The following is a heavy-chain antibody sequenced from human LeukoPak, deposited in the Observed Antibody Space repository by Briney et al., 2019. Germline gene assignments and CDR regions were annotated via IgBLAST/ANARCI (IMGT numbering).Heavy chain of an antibody. CDR3: ATAVAGNNWFDP. Sequence: GSLRLSCAASGFTFSSYSMNWVRQAPGKGLEWVSSISSSSSYIYYADSVKGRFTISRDNAKNSLYLQMNSLRAEDTAVYYCATAVAGNNWFDPWGQGTLVTVSS. CDR1: GFTFSSYS. V-gene: IGHV3-21*01. CDR2: ISSSSSYI. D-gene: IGHD6-19*01. J-gene: IGHJ5*02.